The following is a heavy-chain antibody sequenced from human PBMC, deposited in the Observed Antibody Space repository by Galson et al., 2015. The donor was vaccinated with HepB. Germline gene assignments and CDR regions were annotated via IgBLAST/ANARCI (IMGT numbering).Heavy chain of an antibody. V-gene: IGHV3-48*02. CDR2: ISSSSSTI. D-gene: IGHD3-3*01. J-gene: IGHJ4*02. CDR1: GFTFSSYS. CDR3: ARDSALFGETVFDY. Sequence: SLRLSCAASGFTFSSYSMNWVRQAPGKGLEWVSYISSSSSTIYYADSVKGRFTISRDNAKNSLYLQMNSLRDEDTAVYYCARDSALFGETVFDYWGQGTLVTVSS.